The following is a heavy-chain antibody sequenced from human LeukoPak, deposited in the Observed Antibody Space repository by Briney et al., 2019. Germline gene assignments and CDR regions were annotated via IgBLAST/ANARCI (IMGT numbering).Heavy chain of an antibody. V-gene: IGHV3-48*03. CDR2: ISSGAATI. J-gene: IGHJ4*02. D-gene: IGHD3-22*01. Sequence: PGGSLRLSCAASGFTFSSYEMNWVRQAPGKGLEWVSSISSGAATIYYADSVKGRFTISRDNAKNSLYLQMNSLRAEDTAVYYCARGYYDSSGYYSLASDYWGQGTLVTVSS. CDR3: ARGYYDSSGYYSLASDY. CDR1: GFTFSSYE.